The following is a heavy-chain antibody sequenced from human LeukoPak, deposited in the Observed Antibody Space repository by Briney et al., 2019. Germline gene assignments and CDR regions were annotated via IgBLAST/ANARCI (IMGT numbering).Heavy chain of an antibody. Sequence: SETLSLTCTVSGGSISNYYWSWIRQPPGKGLEWIGYIYSSGSTNYNPSLKSRVTISVDTSKNQFSLKLSSVTAADTAVYYCAREKVSVSDYWGQGTLVTVSS. CDR3: AREKVSVSDY. D-gene: IGHD5/OR15-5a*01. J-gene: IGHJ4*02. V-gene: IGHV4-4*08. CDR2: IYSSGST. CDR1: GGSISNYY.